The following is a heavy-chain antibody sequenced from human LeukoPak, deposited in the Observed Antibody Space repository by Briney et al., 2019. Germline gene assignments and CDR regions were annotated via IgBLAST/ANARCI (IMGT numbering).Heavy chain of an antibody. CDR3: ARGGSDDSSGYYPGY. CDR2: IYSGGST. V-gene: IGHV3-66*01. J-gene: IGHJ4*02. Sequence: PGGSLRLSCAASGFTVSSNYMSWVRQAPGKGLEWVSVIYSGGSTYYADSVKGRFTISRDNSKNTLYLQMNSLRAEDTAVYYCARGGSDDSSGYYPGYWGQGTLVTVSS. D-gene: IGHD3-22*01. CDR1: GFTVSSNY.